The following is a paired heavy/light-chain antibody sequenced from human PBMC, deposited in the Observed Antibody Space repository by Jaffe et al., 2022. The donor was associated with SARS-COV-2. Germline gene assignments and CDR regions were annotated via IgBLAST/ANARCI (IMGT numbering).Heavy chain of an antibody. J-gene: IGHJ4*02. Sequence: QVQLVESGGGVVQPGRSLRLSCAASGFTFSNYGIHWVRQAPGKGLEWVAAISYDGSNKYYADSVKGRFTISRDNSKSTLYLQMDSLRAEDTAVYYCVSGSRVGTAEKLVFDYWGQGTLVTVSS. CDR2: ISYDGSNK. CDR1: GFTFSNYG. V-gene: IGHV3-30-3*01. CDR3: VSGSRVGTAEKLVFDY. D-gene: IGHD1-26*01.
Light chain of an antibody. CDR3: SAWDSSLSAWV. CDR1: SNNVGNQG. CDR2: RNN. J-gene: IGLJ3*02. V-gene: IGLV10-54*04. Sequence: QAGLTQPPSVSKGLRQTATLTCTGNSNNVGNQGATWLQQHQGHPPKLLSYRNNNRPSGISERFSASRSGNTASLTITGLQPEDEADYYCSAWDSSLSAWVFGGGTKLTVL.